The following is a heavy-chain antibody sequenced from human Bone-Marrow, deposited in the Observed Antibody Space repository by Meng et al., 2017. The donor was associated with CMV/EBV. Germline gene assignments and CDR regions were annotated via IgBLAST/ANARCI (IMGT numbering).Heavy chain of an antibody. CDR2: IIPIFGTA. Sequence: SVKVSCKASGGTFSSYAISWVRQAPGQGLEWMGGIIPIFGTANYAQKFQGRVTITTDESTSTAYMELSSLRSEDTAVYYCARDTHGWNYYDYWGQGTLVTVAS. CDR3: ARDTHGWNYYDY. CDR1: GGTFSSYA. D-gene: IGHD2-15*01. J-gene: IGHJ4*02. V-gene: IGHV1-69*05.